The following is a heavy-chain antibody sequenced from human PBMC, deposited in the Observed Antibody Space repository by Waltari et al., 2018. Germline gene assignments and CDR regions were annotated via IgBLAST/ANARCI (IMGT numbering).Heavy chain of an antibody. D-gene: IGHD2-15*01. Sequence: EVQLLESGGGLVQPGGSLRLSCAASGFTFSSYAMSWVRQAPGKGLGWVSAISGSGGSTYYAESVKGRFTISRDNSKNRLYLEMNSLRAEDTAVYYCAKYGLVVVAAYDAFDIWGQGTMVTVSS. V-gene: IGHV3-23*01. J-gene: IGHJ3*02. CDR3: AKYGLVVVAAYDAFDI. CDR2: ISGSGGST. CDR1: GFTFSSYA.